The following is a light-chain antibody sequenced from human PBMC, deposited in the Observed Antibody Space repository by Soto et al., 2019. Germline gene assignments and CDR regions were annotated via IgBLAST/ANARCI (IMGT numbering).Light chain of an antibody. CDR1: QSVSSSY. J-gene: IGKJ2*01. V-gene: IGKV3-20*01. CDR3: QQYGSSLPYT. CDR2: GAS. Sequence: EIVLTQSPGTLSLSPGERATLSCRASQSVSSSYLAWYQQKPGQAPRLLIYGASSRATGIPDRFSGSGSGTDFTLTISILEPEDFAVYYCQQYGSSLPYTFVQGTKLEIK.